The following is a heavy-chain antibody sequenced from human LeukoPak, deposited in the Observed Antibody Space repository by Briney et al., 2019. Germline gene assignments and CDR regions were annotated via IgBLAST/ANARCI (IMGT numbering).Heavy chain of an antibody. V-gene: IGHV1-24*01. CDR3: ATLIVGATGDWFDP. Sequence: ASVKVPCKVSGYTLTELSMHWVRQAPGKGLEWMGGFDPEDGETIYAQKFQGRVTMTEDTSTDTAYMELSSLRSEDTAVYYCATLIVGATGDWFDPWGQGTLVTVSS. CDR1: GYTLTELS. CDR2: FDPEDGET. D-gene: IGHD1-26*01. J-gene: IGHJ5*02.